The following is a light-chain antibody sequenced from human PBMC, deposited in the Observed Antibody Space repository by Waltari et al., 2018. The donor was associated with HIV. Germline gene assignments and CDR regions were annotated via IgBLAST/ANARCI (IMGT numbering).Light chain of an antibody. J-gene: IGLJ3*02. CDR1: SSTIGINF. CDR2: DTH. Sequence: QSVLPQPPSVSAAPGQKVTIPCSGSSSTIGINFVPRYQQLPATAPKLLIYDTHKRPAGIPGRFSATESGTSATLAITGRQTGDEAVYYCGTWENNLDAFWVFGGGTKVTVL. V-gene: IGLV1-51*01. CDR3: GTWENNLDAFWV.